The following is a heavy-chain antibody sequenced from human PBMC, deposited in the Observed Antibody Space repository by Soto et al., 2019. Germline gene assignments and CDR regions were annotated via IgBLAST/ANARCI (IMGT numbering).Heavy chain of an antibody. CDR3: ARNLVHEYSLDV. D-gene: IGHD6-6*01. V-gene: IGHV4-31*03. Sequence: SETLSLTCTASGGSISSGGYYWTWIRQYPGKGLEWIGYMYYTGSPYYNPSLESRLTISLDTSNNQVSLKLTSVTAADTAVYYCARNLVHEYSLDVWGQGTTVTVSS. J-gene: IGHJ6*02. CDR1: GGSISSGGYY. CDR2: MYYTGSP.